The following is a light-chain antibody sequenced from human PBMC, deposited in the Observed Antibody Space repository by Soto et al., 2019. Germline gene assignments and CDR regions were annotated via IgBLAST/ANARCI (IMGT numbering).Light chain of an antibody. J-gene: IGKJ5*01. Sequence: DIQRTQSPSSLSASAGDRVTITCQASQNINNYLNWYQQQPGRAPNLLIYDASNLEAGVPSRFRGIGSGTDFTFTIRRLKPEDIATDDCQPYENIPTFGQVTRLEIK. CDR3: QPYENIPT. CDR2: DAS. V-gene: IGKV1-33*01. CDR1: QNINNY.